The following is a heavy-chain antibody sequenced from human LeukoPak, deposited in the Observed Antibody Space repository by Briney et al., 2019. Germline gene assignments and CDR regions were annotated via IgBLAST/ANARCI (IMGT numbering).Heavy chain of an antibody. J-gene: IGHJ5*02. D-gene: IGHD3-10*01. CDR2: IYYSGST. Sequence: SETLSLTCTVSGGSISSSSYYWGWIRQPPGKGLEWIGSIYYSGSTYCNPSLKSRVTISVDTSKNQFSLKLSSVTAADTAVYYCARQEYGSGSYYHFIWFDPWGQGTLVTVSS. CDR3: ARQEYGSGSYYHFIWFDP. V-gene: IGHV4-39*01. CDR1: GGSISSSSYY.